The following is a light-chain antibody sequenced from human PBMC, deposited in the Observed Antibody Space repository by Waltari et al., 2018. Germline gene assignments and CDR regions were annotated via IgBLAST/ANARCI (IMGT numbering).Light chain of an antibody. CDR2: RAS. CDR3: QQYSDDWT. V-gene: IGKV1-5*03. Sequence: DIQMTQSPSTLSASVGDTVSITCRASQSINRWLAWYQQKPGKAPNRLIYRASTLESGVPSRFSGSESGAEFTLTINSLQPDDFATYYCQQYSDDWTFGQGTKVEIK. J-gene: IGKJ1*01. CDR1: QSINRW.